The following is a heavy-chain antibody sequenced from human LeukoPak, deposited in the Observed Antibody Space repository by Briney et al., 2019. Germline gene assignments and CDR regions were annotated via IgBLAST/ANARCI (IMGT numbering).Heavy chain of an antibody. D-gene: IGHD3-22*01. V-gene: IGHV4-34*01. J-gene: IGHJ1*01. CDR1: GGSFNGYY. CDR2: INHSGST. Sequence: SETLSLTCAVYGGSFNGYYWSWIRQPPGKGLEWIGEINHSGSTNYNPSLKSRVTVSVDTSKNQFSLKLSSVTAADTAVYYCARGPDLYDSSGYYYDVEYFQHWDQGTLVTVSS. CDR3: ARGPDLYDSSGYYYDVEYFQH.